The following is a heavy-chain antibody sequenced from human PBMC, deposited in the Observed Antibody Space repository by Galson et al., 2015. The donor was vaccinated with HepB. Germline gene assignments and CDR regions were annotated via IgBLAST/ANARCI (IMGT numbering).Heavy chain of an antibody. CDR1: GGTFSSYA. V-gene: IGHV1-69*13. CDR3: ARAAELRFLEGGAVYYYYMDV. Sequence: SVKVSCKASGGTFSSYAISWVRQAPGQGLEWMGGIIPIFGTANYAQKFQGRVTITADESTSTAYMELSSLRSEDTAVYYCARAAELRFLEGGAVYYYYMDVWGKGTTVTVSS. D-gene: IGHD3-3*01. J-gene: IGHJ6*03. CDR2: IIPIFGTA.